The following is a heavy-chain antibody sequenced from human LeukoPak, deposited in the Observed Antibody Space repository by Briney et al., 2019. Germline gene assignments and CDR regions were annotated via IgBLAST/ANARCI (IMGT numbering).Heavy chain of an antibody. CDR1: SLSGNY. Sequence: SETLSPTCGSLSGNYWSWIRQPPGKGLEWIGQIHQSGNTIYNPSLRSRVTISVDTSKNQFSLKLSSVTAADTAVYYCARVNDCSSTSCYPENAFDIWGQGTMVTVSS. CDR2: IHQSGNT. J-gene: IGHJ3*02. V-gene: IGHV4-34*01. CDR3: ARVNDCSSTSCYPENAFDI. D-gene: IGHD2-2*01.